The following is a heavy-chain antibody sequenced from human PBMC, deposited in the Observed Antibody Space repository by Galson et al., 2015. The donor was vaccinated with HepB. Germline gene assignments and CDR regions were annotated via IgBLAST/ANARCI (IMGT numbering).Heavy chain of an antibody. V-gene: IGHV3-30-3*01. CDR3: ARGGGGCSSTICYQDY. Sequence: SLRLSCAASKFTFSSYAMHWVRQAPGKGLEWVAVISYDGSKKYYADSVKGRFTISRDNSKNTLYLQMNSLRAEDTAMFYCARGGGGCSSTICYQDYWGQGTLVTVSS. CDR2: ISYDGSKK. J-gene: IGHJ4*02. D-gene: IGHD2-2*01. CDR1: KFTFSSYA.